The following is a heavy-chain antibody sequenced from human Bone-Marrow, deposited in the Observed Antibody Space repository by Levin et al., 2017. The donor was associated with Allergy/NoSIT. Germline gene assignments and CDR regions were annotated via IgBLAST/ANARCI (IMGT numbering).Heavy chain of an antibody. V-gene: IGHV3-30*18. J-gene: IGHJ3*01. CDR3: AKDARGRALFGDLDF. Sequence: GGSLRLSCSATGFDFSRYGMHWVRQAPGKGLEWLTLITSDGDNTYYLDSVKGRFTISRDNSRNTLYLDMNTLTEKDTAVYYCAKDARGRALFGDLDFWGQGTTVIVSS. CDR2: ITSDGDNT. D-gene: IGHD3-10*02. CDR1: GFDFSRYG.